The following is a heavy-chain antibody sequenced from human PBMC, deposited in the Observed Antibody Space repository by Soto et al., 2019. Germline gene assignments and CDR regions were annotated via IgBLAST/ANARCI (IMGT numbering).Heavy chain of an antibody. CDR3: AKDLLPGIAVAGRGDAFDI. CDR2: ISGSGGST. D-gene: IGHD6-19*01. V-gene: IGHV3-23*01. J-gene: IGHJ3*02. Sequence: EVQLLESGGGLVQPGGSLRLSCAASGFTFSSYAMSWVRQAPGKGLEWVSAISGSGGSTYYADSVKGRFTIARDNSKNTLYLQMTSLRAEDTAVYYCAKDLLPGIAVAGRGDAFDIWGQGTMVTVAS. CDR1: GFTFSSYA.